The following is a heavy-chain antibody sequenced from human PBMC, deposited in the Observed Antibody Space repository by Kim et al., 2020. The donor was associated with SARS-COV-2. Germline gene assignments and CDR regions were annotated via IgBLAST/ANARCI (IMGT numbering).Heavy chain of an antibody. J-gene: IGHJ4*02. Sequence: YAQKFQGRVTMTRDTSISTACMELSRLRSDDTAVYYCASLVITGTIEFDYWGQGTLVTVSS. V-gene: IGHV1-2*02. CDR3: ASLVITGTIEFDY. D-gene: IGHD1-20*01.